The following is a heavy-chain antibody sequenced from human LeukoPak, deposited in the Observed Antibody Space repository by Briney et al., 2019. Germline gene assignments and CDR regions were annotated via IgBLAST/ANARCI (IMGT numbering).Heavy chain of an antibody. D-gene: IGHD3-22*01. CDR3: ARQGAGASHYDDTGLPRGAFDV. Sequence: GESLRISCKVSGYRFTTYWIAWVRQMTGKGLDFMGIILPDDSDTRYSPSFRGQVTISVDKSINTAYLQWDSLKASDTAMYYCARQGAGASHYDDTGLPRGAFDVWGQGTMLTVSS. CDR1: GYRFTTYW. V-gene: IGHV5-51*01. J-gene: IGHJ3*01. CDR2: ILPDDSDT.